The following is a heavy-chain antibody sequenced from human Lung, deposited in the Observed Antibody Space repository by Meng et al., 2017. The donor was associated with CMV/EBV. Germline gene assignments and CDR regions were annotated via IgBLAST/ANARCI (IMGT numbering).Heavy chain of an antibody. V-gene: IGHV1-24*01. CDR2: FDPEDGET. CDR1: GYTLRDLS. CDR3: ATNSRTREWVYGMDV. Sequence: SVKVSCXVSGYTLRDLSMHWVRQAPGKGLEWMGGFDPEDGETIYAQNFQGRVTMTEDTRTDTAYMEVGSLTFEDTAVYYCATNSRTREWVYGMDVWGQGTTATVSS. D-gene: IGHD2-2*01. J-gene: IGHJ6*02.